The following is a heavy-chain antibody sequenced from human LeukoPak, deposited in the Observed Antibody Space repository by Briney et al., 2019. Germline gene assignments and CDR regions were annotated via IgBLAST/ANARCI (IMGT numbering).Heavy chain of an antibody. Sequence: GGSLRLSCAASGFTFSSYSMNWVRQAPGKGLEWVSSISSSSSYIYYADSVKGRFTISRDNAKNSLYLQTNSLRAEDTAVYYCARDLGSGSYYTTSYFDYWGQGTLVTVSS. V-gene: IGHV3-21*01. D-gene: IGHD1-26*01. CDR1: GFTFSSYS. J-gene: IGHJ4*02. CDR3: ARDLGSGSYYTTSYFDY. CDR2: ISSSSSYI.